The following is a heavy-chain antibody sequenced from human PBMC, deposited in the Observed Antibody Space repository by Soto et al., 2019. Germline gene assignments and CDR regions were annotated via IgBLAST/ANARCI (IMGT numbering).Heavy chain of an antibody. CDR2: ISGSGGAT. J-gene: IGHJ4*02. CDR3: AKDAIMVSSSFNYFDF. Sequence: GGSLRLSXVVSGFIPSSYAMSWVRQAPGKGLEWVSGISGSGGATSYADSVKGRFTISRDNSKNTLYLQMNSLSAEDTAIYYCAKDAIMVSSSFNYFDFWGQGALVTVSS. CDR1: GFIPSSYA. V-gene: IGHV3-23*01. D-gene: IGHD6-13*01.